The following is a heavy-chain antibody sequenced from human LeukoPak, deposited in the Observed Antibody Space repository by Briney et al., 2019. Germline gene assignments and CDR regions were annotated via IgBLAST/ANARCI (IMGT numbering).Heavy chain of an antibody. V-gene: IGHV6-1*01. J-gene: IGHJ6*04. CDR1: GDSASSNSAA. D-gene: IGHD3-9*01. Sequence: SQTLSLTCAISGDSASSNSAAWNWIRQSPSRGLEWLGRTYYRSKWYNDYAVSVKSRITINPDTSKNQFSLQLNSVTPEDTAVYYCARDLYYDILTGDYYYYGMDVWGKGTTVTVSS. CDR2: TYYRSKWYN. CDR3: ARDLYYDILTGDYYYYGMDV.